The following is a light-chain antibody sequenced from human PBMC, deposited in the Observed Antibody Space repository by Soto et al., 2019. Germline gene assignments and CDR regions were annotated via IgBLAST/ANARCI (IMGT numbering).Light chain of an antibody. J-gene: IGKJ2*01. V-gene: IGKV3-11*01. CDR1: QSVGSY. CDR3: QHYGTSLYT. CDR2: DAT. Sequence: VLTQSPANLSLSPGESAALSCRASQSVGSYLAWLQQVPGQAPRLLIYDATNRANGIPAKFRGSGSGTDFTLTISSLEPEDFAVYYCQHYGTSLYTFGQGTKLEIK.